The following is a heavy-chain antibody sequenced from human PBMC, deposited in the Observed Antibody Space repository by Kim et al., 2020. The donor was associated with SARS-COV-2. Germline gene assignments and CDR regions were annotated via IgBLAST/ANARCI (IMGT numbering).Heavy chain of an antibody. J-gene: IGHJ4*02. CDR3: TTAITFGGVIAPFDY. Sequence: GGSLRLSCAASGFTFSNAWMSWVRQAPGKGLEWVGRIKSKTDGGTTDYAAPVKGRITISRDDSKNTLYLQMNSLKTEDTAVYYCTTAITFGGVIAPFDYWGQGTLVTVSS. CDR2: IKSKTDGGTT. V-gene: IGHV3-15*01. D-gene: IGHD3-16*02. CDR1: GFTFSNAW.